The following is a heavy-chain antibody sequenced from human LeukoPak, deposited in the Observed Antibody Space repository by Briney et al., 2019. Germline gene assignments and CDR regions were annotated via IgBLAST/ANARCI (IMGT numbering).Heavy chain of an antibody. Sequence: GGSLRLSCAVSGFTFSSNYMSWVRQAPGKGLEWVSVIYSGGSTYYADSVKGRFIISRDNSKNKLFLQMNSLRAEDTAVYYFASRHYYDSSRYYYENYYYGMDVWGQGTTVTVSS. D-gene: IGHD3-22*01. CDR3: ASRHYYDSSRYYYENYYYGMDV. J-gene: IGHJ6*02. CDR2: IYSGGST. V-gene: IGHV3-53*01. CDR1: GFTFSSNY.